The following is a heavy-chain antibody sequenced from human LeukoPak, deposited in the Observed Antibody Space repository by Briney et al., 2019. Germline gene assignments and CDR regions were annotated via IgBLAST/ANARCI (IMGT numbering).Heavy chain of an antibody. CDR3: AKDNYDFWSGYWFDP. J-gene: IGHJ5*02. CDR2: ISGSGGST. V-gene: IGHV3-23*01. D-gene: IGHD3-3*01. Sequence: PGGSLRLSCAASGFTFSSYAMSWVRQAPGEGLEWVSAISGSGGSTYYADSVKGRFTISRDNSKNTLYLQMNSLRAEDTAVYYCAKDNYDFWSGYWFDPWGQGTLVTVSS. CDR1: GFTFSSYA.